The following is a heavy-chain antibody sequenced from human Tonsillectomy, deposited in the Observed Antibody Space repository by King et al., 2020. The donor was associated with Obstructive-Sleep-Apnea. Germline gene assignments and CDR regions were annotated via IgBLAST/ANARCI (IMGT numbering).Heavy chain of an antibody. Sequence: VQLVESGGGLVQPGGSLRLYCEASGFTFSSYAMSWVRQAPGKGLEWVSSISGSGGKTYYADSLQGRFTISRDNSKNTLYLQMNSLRAEDTAVYFCAKEGYSSSWAYYFDFWGQGTLVTVSS. D-gene: IGHD6-13*01. V-gene: IGHV3-23*04. CDR3: AKEGYSSSWAYYFDF. CDR2: ISGSGGKT. J-gene: IGHJ4*02. CDR1: GFTFSSYA.